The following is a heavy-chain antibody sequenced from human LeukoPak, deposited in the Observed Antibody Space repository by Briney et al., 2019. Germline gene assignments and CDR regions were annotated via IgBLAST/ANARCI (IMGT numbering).Heavy chain of an antibody. CDR2: INQNGSEK. V-gene: IGHV3-7*05. CDR1: GFTFSSYW. CDR3: ARDLDQ. Sequence: PGGSLRLSCAASGFTFSSYWMSWVRQAPGKGLEWVANINQNGSEKYYVDSVKGRFTISRDNAKKSLYLQMNSLRAGDTAIFYCARDLDQWGQGTLVTVSS. J-gene: IGHJ4*02.